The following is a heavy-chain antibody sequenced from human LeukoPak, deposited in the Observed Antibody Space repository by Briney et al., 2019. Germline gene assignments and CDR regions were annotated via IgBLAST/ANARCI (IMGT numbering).Heavy chain of an antibody. Sequence: PGGALRLSCAASGFTSSDEYMSWIRQAPGKGLEWVSYISNSGSYTNYADSVKGRFTISRDNAKNSLYLQMNSLRAEDTAVYYCARSRGAGPGAYFDYWGQGTLITVSS. V-gene: IGHV3-11*03. CDR2: ISNSGSYT. D-gene: IGHD6-19*01. CDR1: GFTSSDEY. J-gene: IGHJ4*02. CDR3: ARSRGAGPGAYFDY.